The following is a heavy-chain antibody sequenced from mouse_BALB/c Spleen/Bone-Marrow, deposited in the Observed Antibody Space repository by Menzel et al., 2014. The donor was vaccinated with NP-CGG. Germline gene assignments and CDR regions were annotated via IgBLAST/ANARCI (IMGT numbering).Heavy chain of an antibody. CDR3: ARQENWALDY. J-gene: IGHJ2*01. CDR2: ISSGGSYT. D-gene: IGHD4-1*01. V-gene: IGHV5-9-3*01. Sequence: EVKLVESRGGLVKPGGSLKLSCAASRFTFSNYAMSWVRQTPEKGLEWVATISSGGSYTYYPDSVKGRFTISRDNAQNTLYLQMSSLRSEDTAMYFCARQENWALDYWGQGTTLTVSS. CDR1: RFTFSNYA.